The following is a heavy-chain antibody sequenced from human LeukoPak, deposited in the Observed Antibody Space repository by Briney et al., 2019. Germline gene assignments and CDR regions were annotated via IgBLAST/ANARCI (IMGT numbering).Heavy chain of an antibody. Sequence: PGGSLRLSCAASGFTVSSNYMIWVRQAPGRGLEWCSVIYSGGSTYYADSVKGRFTISRDNSKNTLYLQMNSLRAEDTAVYYCARGLEYYYDSSGYLSSWGQGTLVTVSS. J-gene: IGHJ4*02. CDR2: IYSGGST. V-gene: IGHV3-66*01. CDR1: GFTVSSNY. D-gene: IGHD3-22*01. CDR3: ARGLEYYYDSSGYLSS.